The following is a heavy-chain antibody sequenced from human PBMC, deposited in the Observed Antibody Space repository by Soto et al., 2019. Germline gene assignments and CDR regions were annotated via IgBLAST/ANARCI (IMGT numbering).Heavy chain of an antibody. J-gene: IGHJ4*02. D-gene: IGHD1-1*01. CDR1: GFSFSDHY. CDR2: IRNKVNSYST. V-gene: IGHV3-72*01. Sequence: EVQLVESGGGLVQPGGSLRLTCVASGFSFSDHYMDWVRQAPGKGLEWVGRIRNKVNSYSTDYAASVKGRSTISRDDSKSSLYLQMNSLKIEDTAIYYCVTLLVGTTYFDYWGQGTLLTVSS. CDR3: VTLLVGTTYFDY.